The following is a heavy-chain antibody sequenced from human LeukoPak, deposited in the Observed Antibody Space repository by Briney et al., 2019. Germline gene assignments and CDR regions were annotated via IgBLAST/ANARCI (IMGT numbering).Heavy chain of an antibody. CDR1: GGTFTSYD. V-gene: IGHV1-8*01. D-gene: IGHD2-2*01. CDR2: MNPNSGNT. CDR3: ARGGEYQLQTNRFDY. Sequence: ASVKVSCKASGGTFTSYDINWVRQATGQGLEWMGWMNPNSGNTGYAQKFQGRVTMTRNTSISTAYMELSSLRSEDTAVYYCARGGEYQLQTNRFDYWGQGTLVTVSS. J-gene: IGHJ4*02.